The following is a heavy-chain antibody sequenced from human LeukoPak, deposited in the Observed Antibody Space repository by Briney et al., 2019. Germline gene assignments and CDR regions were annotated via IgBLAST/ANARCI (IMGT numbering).Heavy chain of an antibody. CDR3: TKDQIGYSKPIDC. V-gene: IGHV3-23*01. D-gene: IGHD4-11*01. CDR1: GFTFSHYA. CDR2: ASGSGANT. J-gene: IGHJ4*02. Sequence: PGASLRLSCAASGFTFSHYAMSWVRQAPGKGLEWVSTASGSGANTYYADSAKGRFTISRDNSKNTLYLQMNSLTAEDTALYYCTKDQIGYSKPIDCWGQGTLVTVSS.